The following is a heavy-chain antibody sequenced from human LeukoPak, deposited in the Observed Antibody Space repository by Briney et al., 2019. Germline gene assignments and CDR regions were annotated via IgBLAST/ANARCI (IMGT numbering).Heavy chain of an antibody. J-gene: IGHJ4*02. CDR3: ARAPRYCSGGSCYGYYFDY. Sequence: PGGSLRLSCEASGFSVSSNYMSWVRQAPGKGLEWVSVFYASGGTFYTDSVKGRFTISRDNFKNTLYLQMNSLRAEDTAVYYCARAPRYCSGGSCYGYYFDYWGQGTLVTVSS. CDR1: GFSVSSNY. V-gene: IGHV3-53*01. CDR2: FYASGGT. D-gene: IGHD2-15*01.